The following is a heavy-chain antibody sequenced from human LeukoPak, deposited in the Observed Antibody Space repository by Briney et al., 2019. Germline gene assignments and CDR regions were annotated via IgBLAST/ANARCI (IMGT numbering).Heavy chain of an antibody. D-gene: IGHD5-24*01. CDR1: RFTFSNFA. CDR3: ARDVNFVDGFKNDRDYFDY. Sequence: GGSLRLSCAASRFTFSNFALIWVRQAPGKGLEWVSIINDGGGSTYYADSVKGRFTISRDNSKSTLYLQMNSLRAEDTAVYYCARDVNFVDGFKNDRDYFDYWGQGTLVTVSS. V-gene: IGHV3-23*01. J-gene: IGHJ4*02. CDR2: INDGGGST.